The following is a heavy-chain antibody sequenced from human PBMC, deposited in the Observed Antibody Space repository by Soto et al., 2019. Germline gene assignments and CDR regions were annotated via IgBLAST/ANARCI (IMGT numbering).Heavy chain of an antibody. CDR1: GFSFSDNS. J-gene: IGHJ4*02. Sequence: EVQLVESGGGLVKPGGSLRLSCAASGFSFSDNSMKWVRQAPGKGLEWVSSISSTSTYIFYADSLKDRFTISRDNAKNALFLQMNSLRPEDTAVYYCARQRGGREGDYWGQGTLVTVSS. CDR2: ISSTSTYI. D-gene: IGHD1-26*01. V-gene: IGHV3-21*01. CDR3: ARQRGGREGDY.